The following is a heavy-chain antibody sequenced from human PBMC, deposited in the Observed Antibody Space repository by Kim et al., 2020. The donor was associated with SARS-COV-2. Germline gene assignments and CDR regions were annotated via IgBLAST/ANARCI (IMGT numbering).Heavy chain of an antibody. J-gene: IGHJ6*02. CDR3: AKGGPLVLGMDV. Sequence: YYADSVKGRFTISRDNSKNTLYLQMNSLRAEDTAVYYCAKGGPLVLGMDVWGQGTTVTVSS. V-gene: IGHV3-23*01. D-gene: IGHD6-13*01.